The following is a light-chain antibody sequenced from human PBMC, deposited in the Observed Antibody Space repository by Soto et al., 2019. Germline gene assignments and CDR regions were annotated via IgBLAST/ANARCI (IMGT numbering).Light chain of an antibody. CDR2: GAS. Sequence: EIVLTQSPGTLSLSPRDRATLSCRASQSVSNNYLAWYQHRPGQAPRLLIYGASTRAPGIPDRFSGSGSGTDFTLTISRLEPEDFAMYYCQQYAASPRTFGQGTQVEV. V-gene: IGKV3-20*01. CDR1: QSVSNNY. J-gene: IGKJ1*01. CDR3: QQYAASPRT.